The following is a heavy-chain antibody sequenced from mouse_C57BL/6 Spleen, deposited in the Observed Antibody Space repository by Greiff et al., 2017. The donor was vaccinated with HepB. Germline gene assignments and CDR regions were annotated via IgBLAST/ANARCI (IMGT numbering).Heavy chain of an antibody. CDR1: GYTFTSYW. D-gene: IGHD1-1*01. Sequence: VQLQQPGAELVRPGTSVKLSCKASGYTFTSYWMHWVKQRPGQGLEWIGVIDPSDSYTNYNQKFKGKATLTVDTSSSTAYMQPSSLTSEDSAVYYCASSGYGSSLAWFAYWGQGTLVTVSA. J-gene: IGHJ3*01. CDR2: IDPSDSYT. V-gene: IGHV1-59*01. CDR3: ASSGYGSSLAWFAY.